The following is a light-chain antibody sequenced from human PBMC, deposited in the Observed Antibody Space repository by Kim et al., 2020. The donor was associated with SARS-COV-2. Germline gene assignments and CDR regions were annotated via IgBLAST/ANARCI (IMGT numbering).Light chain of an antibody. CDR2: ATS. J-gene: IGKJ4*01. CDR3: QQYNYWPPT. CDR1: QSSGSD. Sequence: SVSPGERATRSCGGSQSSGSDLAWYQHKPGQAPRLLIYATSTRATGVPVRFSGSGSGTQFTLTIDSLQSDDFATYSCQQYNYWPPTFGGGTKLEIK. V-gene: IGKV3-15*01.